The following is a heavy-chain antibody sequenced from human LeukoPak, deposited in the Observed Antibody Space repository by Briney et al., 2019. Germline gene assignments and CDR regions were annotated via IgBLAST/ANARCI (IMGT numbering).Heavy chain of an antibody. CDR1: GGSFSGYY. V-gene: IGHV4-34*01. CDR2: INHSGST. J-gene: IGHJ6*02. D-gene: IGHD2-2*01. Sequence: SETLSLTCAVYGGSFSGYYWSWIRQPPGKGLEWIGEINHSGSTNYNPSLKSRVTISVDTSKNQFSLKLSSVTAADTAVYYCAGEDHCSSTGCYPGVHYYGMDVWGQGTTVTVSS. CDR3: AGEDHCSSTGCYPGVHYYGMDV.